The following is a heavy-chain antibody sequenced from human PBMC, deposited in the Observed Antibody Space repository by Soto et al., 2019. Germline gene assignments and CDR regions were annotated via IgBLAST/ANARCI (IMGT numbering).Heavy chain of an antibody. CDR2: ISGSGGST. CDR1: GFTFSSYA. J-gene: IGHJ4*02. D-gene: IGHD2-15*01. Sequence: EVQLLESGGGLVQPGGSLRLSCAASGFTFSSYAMSWVRQAPGKGLEWVSAISGSGGSTYYADSVKGRFTISRDNPKNTLYLQMNTLRAEDTAVYYCAKARRYHCSGGSCYSYYFDYWGQGTLVTVSS. CDR3: AKARRYHCSGGSCYSYYFDY. V-gene: IGHV3-23*01.